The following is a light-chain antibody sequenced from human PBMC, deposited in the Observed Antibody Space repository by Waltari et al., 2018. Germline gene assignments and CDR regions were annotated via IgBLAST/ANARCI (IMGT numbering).Light chain of an antibody. Sequence: EVVLTQSPATLSLSPGERAHLPCRASRSVSSYLAWYQQKPGQAPRLLIYDASNRATGIPARFSGSGSGTDFTLTISTLEPEDFAVYYCQQRSNWPPITFGQGTRLEIK. CDR2: DAS. CDR1: RSVSSY. CDR3: QQRSNWPPIT. J-gene: IGKJ5*01. V-gene: IGKV3-11*01.